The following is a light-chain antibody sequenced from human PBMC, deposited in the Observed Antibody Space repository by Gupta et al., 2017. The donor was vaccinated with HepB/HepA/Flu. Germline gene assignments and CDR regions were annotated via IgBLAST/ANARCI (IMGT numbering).Light chain of an antibody. CDR1: SGSVSTGYY. CDR2: NTN. Sequence: QTVVTQEPSSSASPGGTVPLTCGLSSGSVSTGYYPSWYLQTPGQAPRTLIYNTNTRSSGVPDRFSGSILGNKAALTITGAQADDESDYHCVFYMGGGIWVFGGGTKLTVL. CDR3: VFYMGGGIWV. J-gene: IGLJ3*02. V-gene: IGLV8-61*01.